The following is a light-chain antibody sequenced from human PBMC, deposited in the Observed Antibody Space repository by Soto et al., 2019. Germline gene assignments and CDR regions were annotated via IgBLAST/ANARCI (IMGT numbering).Light chain of an antibody. CDR1: SSDVEGYNL. Sequence: QSVLTQPASVSGSPGQSITISCTGTSSDVEGYNLVSWYQQHPGKAPKLMISEVSKRPSGISDRFSGSKSGSTASLTISGLQAEDEAYYYCCSYAGTSTHTVFGGGTQLTVL. J-gene: IGLJ7*01. CDR3: CSYAGTSTHTV. V-gene: IGLV2-23*02. CDR2: EVS.